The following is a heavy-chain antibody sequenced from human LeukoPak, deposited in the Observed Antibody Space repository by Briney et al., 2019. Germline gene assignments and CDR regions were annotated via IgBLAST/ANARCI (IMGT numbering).Heavy chain of an antibody. CDR1: GYTLTELS. V-gene: IGHV1-24*01. J-gene: IGHJ5*02. Sequence: ASVKVSCKVSGYTLTELSMHWVRQAPGKGLEWMGGFDPGDGETIYAQKFQGRVTMTEDTSTDTAYMELSSLKSEDTAVYYCATTEAVAGTRDWFDPWGQGTLVTVSS. CDR2: FDPGDGET. CDR3: ATTEAVAGTRDWFDP. D-gene: IGHD6-19*01.